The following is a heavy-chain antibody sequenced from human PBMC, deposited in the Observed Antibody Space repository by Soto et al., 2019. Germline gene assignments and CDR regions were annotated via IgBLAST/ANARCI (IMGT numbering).Heavy chain of an antibody. CDR3: AKDPNGDYVGAFDI. D-gene: IGHD4-17*01. CDR2: ISASGGRT. J-gene: IGHJ3*02. Sequence: GGSLRLSCAASGFSISSYAMSWVRQAPGAGPEWVSGISASGGRTYYADSVKGRFTISRDKSKSTLYLQMDSLRAEDTALYYCAKDPNGDYVGAFDIWGRGTLVTVSS. V-gene: IGHV3-23*01. CDR1: GFSISSYA.